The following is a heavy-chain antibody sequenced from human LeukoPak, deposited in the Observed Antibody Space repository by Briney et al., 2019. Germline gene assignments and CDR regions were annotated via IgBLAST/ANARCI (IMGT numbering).Heavy chain of an antibody. D-gene: IGHD3-9*01. CDR2: INPNSGGT. V-gene: IGHV1-2*02. J-gene: IGHJ3*02. CDR3: ARGMRYFDWLLRIDAFDI. CDR1: GYTFTGYY. Sequence: ASVKVSCKASGYTFTGYYMHWVRQAPGQGLEWMGWINPNSGGTNYAQKFQGRVTMTRDTSSSTAYMELSRLRSDDTAVYYCARGMRYFDWLLRIDAFDIWGQGTMVTVSS.